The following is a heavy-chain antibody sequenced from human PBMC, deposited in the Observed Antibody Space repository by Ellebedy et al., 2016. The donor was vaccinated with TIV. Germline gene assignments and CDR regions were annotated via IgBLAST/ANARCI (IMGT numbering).Heavy chain of an antibody. V-gene: IGHV1-46*01. D-gene: IGHD3-22*01. CDR3: ARYHSSGDDY. CDR2: IDPSNGGT. Sequence: ASVKVSCXASGYRLSRYYIHWMRQAPGRGLEWMGVIDPSNGGTSYSQKFQGRLLVTTDTSTSTVYMDLSSLRFDDTAMYHCARYHSSGDDYWGQGTLVTVSS. CDR1: GYRLSRYY. J-gene: IGHJ4*02.